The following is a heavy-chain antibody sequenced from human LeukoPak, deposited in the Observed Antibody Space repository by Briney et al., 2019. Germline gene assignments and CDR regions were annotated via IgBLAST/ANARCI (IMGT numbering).Heavy chain of an antibody. D-gene: IGHD1-1*01. J-gene: IGHJ4*02. Sequence: PGGYLRLYCAASGFTFSSYSMSWVRKAPGRGLVWVSYISSAISYIYYADSVKGRFTISRDIAKNSLYLQMNSLRAVDTAVYFCARVNWNDAPNLDNWGQGTLVTVSS. CDR1: GFTFSSYS. CDR2: ISSAISYI. CDR3: ARVNWNDAPNLDN. V-gene: IGHV3-21*01.